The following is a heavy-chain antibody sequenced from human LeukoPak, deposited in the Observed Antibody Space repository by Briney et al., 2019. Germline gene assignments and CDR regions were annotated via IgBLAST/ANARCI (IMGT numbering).Heavy chain of an antibody. V-gene: IGHV3-23*01. Sequence: GGSLRLSCAASGFTFSTYAMSWVRQIPGKGLEWVSAISGSDDGTYYTDSVKGRFTISRDNSRNTLYLQMNTLRADDTAVYYCTRSGPTKTTMVRRDNWFDPWGQGTLVTVSS. D-gene: IGHD3-10*01. J-gene: IGHJ5*02. CDR3: TRSGPTKTTMVRRDNWFDP. CDR2: ISGSDDGT. CDR1: GFTFSTYA.